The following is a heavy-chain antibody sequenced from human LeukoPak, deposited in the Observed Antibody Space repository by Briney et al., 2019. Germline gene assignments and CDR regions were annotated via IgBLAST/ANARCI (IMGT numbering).Heavy chain of an antibody. CDR3: ARKKDSSGLYQ. D-gene: IGHD3-22*01. CDR2: INHSGST. J-gene: IGHJ4*02. V-gene: IGHV4-34*01. CDR1: GGSFSGYY. Sequence: TSETLSLTCAVYGGSFSGYYWSWIRQPPGKGLEWIGEINHSGSTNYNPSLKSRVTISVDTSKNQFSLKLSSVTAVDTAVYYCARKKDSSGLYQWGQGTLVTVSS.